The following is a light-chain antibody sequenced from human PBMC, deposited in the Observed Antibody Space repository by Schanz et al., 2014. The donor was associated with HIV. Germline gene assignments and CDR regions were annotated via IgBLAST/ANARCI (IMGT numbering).Light chain of an antibody. V-gene: IGKV1-5*03. Sequence: DIQMTQSPSTLSASVGDRVSLICRSSQSISSDLAWYQQKPGKAPNLLIYEASTLETGVPSRFSGSGSGTEFTLAISSLQPEDFATYYCQQYNDRSYTFGQGTKLEIK. CDR1: QSISSD. J-gene: IGKJ2*01. CDR3: QQYNDRSYT. CDR2: EAS.